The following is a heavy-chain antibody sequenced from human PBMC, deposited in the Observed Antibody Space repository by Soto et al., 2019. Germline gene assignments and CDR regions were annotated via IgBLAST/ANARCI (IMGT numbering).Heavy chain of an antibody. CDR3: ARVGYSSTGTTFHYHGLDG. CDR2: IYPRGGTT. V-gene: IGHV1-46*01. J-gene: IGHJ6*02. D-gene: IGHD3-22*01. CDR1: GYNFTSHY. Sequence: ASVKVSCKASGYNFTSHYMHWVRQAPGQGLESMGIIYPRGGTTIYAQKFQGRVTMTRDTSTHTFYMELSSLRSEDTAMYYCARVGYSSTGTTFHYHGLDGWGQGTTDTVSS.